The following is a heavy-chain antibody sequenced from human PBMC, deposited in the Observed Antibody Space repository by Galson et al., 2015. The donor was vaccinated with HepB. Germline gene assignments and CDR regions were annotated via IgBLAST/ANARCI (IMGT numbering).Heavy chain of an antibody. V-gene: IGHV4-39*01. CDR2: IYYSGST. J-gene: IGHJ2*01. CDR1: GGSISSSSYY. Sequence: ETLSLTCTVSGGSISSSSYYWGWIRQPPGKGLEWIGSIYYSGSTYYNPSLKSRVTISVDTSKNRFSLKLSSVTAADTAVYYCARRPSSGPGYFDLWGRGTLVTVSS. D-gene: IGHD3-10*01. CDR3: ARRPSSGPGYFDL.